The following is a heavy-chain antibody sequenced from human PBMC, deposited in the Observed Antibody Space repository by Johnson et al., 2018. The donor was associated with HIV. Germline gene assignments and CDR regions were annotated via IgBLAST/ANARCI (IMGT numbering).Heavy chain of an antibody. J-gene: IGHJ3*02. CDR2: IGTAGDT. CDR1: GFTFSSYD. Sequence: VQLVESGGGLVQPGGSLRLSCAASGFTFSSYDMHWVRQATGKGLEWVSAIGTAGDTYYPGSVKGRFTISRDNSKNTVYLQMNSLRVEDSAVYYCARDYQDSRIDAFDIWGQGTMVTVSS. CDR3: ARDYQDSRIDAFDI. V-gene: IGHV3-13*01. D-gene: IGHD6-13*01.